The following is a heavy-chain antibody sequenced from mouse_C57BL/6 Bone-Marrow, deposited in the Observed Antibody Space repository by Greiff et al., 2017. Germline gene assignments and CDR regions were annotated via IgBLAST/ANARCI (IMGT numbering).Heavy chain of an antibody. CDR3: TTYYSNYYYFDY. CDR1: GFNIKDDY. Sequence: VQLQQSGAELVRPGASVKLSCTASGFNIKDDYMHWVKQRPEQGLEWIGWIDPENGDTEYASKFQGKATITADTSSNTAYLQLSSLTSEDTAVXYCTTYYSNYYYFDYWGQGTTLTVSS. D-gene: IGHD2-5*01. J-gene: IGHJ2*01. V-gene: IGHV14-4*01. CDR2: IDPENGDT.